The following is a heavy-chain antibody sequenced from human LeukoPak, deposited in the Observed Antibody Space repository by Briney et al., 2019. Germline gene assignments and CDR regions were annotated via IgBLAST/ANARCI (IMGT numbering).Heavy chain of an antibody. Sequence: GGSLRLSCAASGFTFSSYGMHWVRQAPGKGLEWVAVISYDGSNKYYADSVKGRFTISRDNSKNTLYLQMNSLRAEDTAVYYCARAFKRFLAFDYWGQGTLVTVSS. V-gene: IGHV3-30*03. D-gene: IGHD2/OR15-2a*01. J-gene: IGHJ4*02. CDR1: GFTFSSYG. CDR3: ARAFKRFLAFDY. CDR2: ISYDGSNK.